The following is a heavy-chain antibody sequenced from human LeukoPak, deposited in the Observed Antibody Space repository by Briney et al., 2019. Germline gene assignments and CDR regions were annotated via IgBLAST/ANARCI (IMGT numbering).Heavy chain of an antibody. V-gene: IGHV1-8*01. CDR3: ARLISQIYDFWSGYYYYMDV. J-gene: IGHJ6*03. D-gene: IGHD3-3*01. CDR2: MNPNSGNT. Sequence: ASVKVSCTASGYTFTSYDINWVRQGTGQGLEWMGWMNPNSGNTGYAQKFQGRGTMTRNTSISTAYMELSSLRSEDTAVYYCARLISQIYDFWSGYYYYMDVWGKGTTVTVSS. CDR1: GYTFTSYD.